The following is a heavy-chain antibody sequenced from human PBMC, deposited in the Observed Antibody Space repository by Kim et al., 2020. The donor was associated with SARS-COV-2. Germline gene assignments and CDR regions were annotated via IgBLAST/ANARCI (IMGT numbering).Heavy chain of an antibody. CDR1: GFTFSNYA. D-gene: IGHD3-10*01. V-gene: IGHV3-23*01. CDR2: ISGSGGSS. CDR3: AKITCFYCSGSFRGIDY. Sequence: GGSLRLSCAASGFTFSNYAMSWVRQAPGKGLEWVSSISGSGGSSYSADSVTGRFSISRDNSRSTLYLQMNSLRVEDTAVYYCAKITCFYCSGSFRGIDYWGQGSLVTVSS. J-gene: IGHJ4*02.